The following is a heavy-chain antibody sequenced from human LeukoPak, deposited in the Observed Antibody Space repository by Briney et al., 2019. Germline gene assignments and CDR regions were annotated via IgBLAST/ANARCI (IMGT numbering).Heavy chain of an antibody. Sequence: PSETLSLTCAASGGSFSTYSWSWIRQPPGKGLEWIWYIYCSGGTNYNPSLMSRVTTSVDTSKNQFSLKLSSVPAADTAVYYCARDTGTVVDYWGQGNLVTVSS. CDR3: ARDTGTVVDY. J-gene: IGHJ4*02. CDR2: IYCSGGT. D-gene: IGHD4-23*01. CDR1: GGSFSTYS. V-gene: IGHV4-59*01.